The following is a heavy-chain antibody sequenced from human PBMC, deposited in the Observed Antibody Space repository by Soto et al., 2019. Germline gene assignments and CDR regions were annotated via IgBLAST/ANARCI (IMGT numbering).Heavy chain of an antibody. CDR3: ERKDYDDPQPWLDP. CDR2: INTDGSDT. J-gene: IGHJ5*02. CDR1: GFTFSSYW. Sequence: GGSLRLSCAASGFTFSSYWMHWVRQGPGKGLVWVSRINTDGSDTTYADSVKGRFTVSRDNAKNTLYLQMNSLRAEDTAVYYWERKDYDDPQPWLDPWGKGTLVTVSS. D-gene: IGHD4-17*01. V-gene: IGHV3-74*01.